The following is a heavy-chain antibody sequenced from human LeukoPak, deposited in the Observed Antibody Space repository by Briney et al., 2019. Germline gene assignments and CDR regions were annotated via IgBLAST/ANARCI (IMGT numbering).Heavy chain of an antibody. CDR3: ARAATSRWPGTAFDI. Sequence: PGGSLRLSCAASGFTFSSYSMNWVRQAPGKGLEWVSYISSSSSTIYYADSLKGRFTISRDDAKNSLYLQMNSLRAEDTAVYYCARAATSRWPGTAFDIWGQGTMDTVSS. CDR1: GFTFSSYS. V-gene: IGHV3-48*04. J-gene: IGHJ3*02. CDR2: ISSSSSTI. D-gene: IGHD4-23*01.